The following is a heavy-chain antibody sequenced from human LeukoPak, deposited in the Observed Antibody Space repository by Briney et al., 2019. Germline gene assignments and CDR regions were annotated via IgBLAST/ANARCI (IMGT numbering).Heavy chain of an antibody. CDR3: ARDRGLLWFGEGRYFDY. CDR1: GGSISSYY. Sequence: PSETLSLTCTVSGGSISSYYWSWIWQPPGKGLEWIGYIYYSGSTNYNPSLKSRVTISVDTSKNQFSLKLSSVTAADTAVYYCARDRGLLWFGEGRYFDYWGQGTLVTVSS. J-gene: IGHJ4*02. D-gene: IGHD3-10*01. V-gene: IGHV4-59*01. CDR2: IYYSGST.